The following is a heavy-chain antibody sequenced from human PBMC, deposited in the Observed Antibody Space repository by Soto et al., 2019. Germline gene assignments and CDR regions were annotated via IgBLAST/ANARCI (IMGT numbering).Heavy chain of an antibody. Sequence: SVKVSCKASGGTFSSYAISWVRQAPGQGLEWMGGIIPIFGTANYAQKFQGRVTITADKSTSTAYMELSSLRSEDTAVYYCVVRIRQYYFDYWGQGTLVTVSS. J-gene: IGHJ4*02. CDR1: GGTFSSYA. CDR3: VVRIRQYYFDY. V-gene: IGHV1-69*06. CDR2: IIPIFGTA. D-gene: IGHD5-12*01.